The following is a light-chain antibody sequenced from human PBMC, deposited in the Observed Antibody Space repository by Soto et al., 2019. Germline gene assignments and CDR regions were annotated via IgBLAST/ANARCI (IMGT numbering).Light chain of an antibody. Sequence: DFQMTQSPSTLPASVGDRVTITCRASQSIHSWLAWYQQKPGRTPRLLIHDASNLETGVPSRFSGSGSGTDFSFTISSLQPEDFAIYYCQQFDKTPFTFGPGTKV. CDR2: DAS. CDR1: QSIHSW. J-gene: IGKJ3*01. V-gene: IGKV1-33*01. CDR3: QQFDKTPFT.